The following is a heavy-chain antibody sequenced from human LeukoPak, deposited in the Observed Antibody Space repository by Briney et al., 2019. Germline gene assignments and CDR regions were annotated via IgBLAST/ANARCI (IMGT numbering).Heavy chain of an antibody. CDR1: GGSFSGYY. CDR3: ARVSPMVRGALNWFDP. V-gene: IGHV4-34*01. Sequence: SETLSLTCAVYGGSFSGYYWSWIRQPPGKGLEWIGEINHSGSTNYNPSLKSRVTMSVDTSKNQFSLKLSSVTAADTAVYYCARVSPMVRGALNWFDPWGQGTLVTVSS. D-gene: IGHD3-10*01. CDR2: INHSGST. J-gene: IGHJ5*01.